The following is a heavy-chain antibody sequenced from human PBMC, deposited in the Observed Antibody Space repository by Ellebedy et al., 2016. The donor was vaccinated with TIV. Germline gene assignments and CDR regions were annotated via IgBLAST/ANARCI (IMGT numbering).Heavy chain of an antibody. Sequence: PGGSLRLSCVASGFTFKNYAMTWVRQAPGKGLEWVSALSVSASDTYSADSVKGRFTISRDNSNNTLYLQMNSLTVEDSAEYYCARYSGGNFPDYWGQGILVTVSS. J-gene: IGHJ4*02. CDR2: LSVSASDT. CDR3: ARYSGGNFPDY. D-gene: IGHD3-10*01. V-gene: IGHV3-23*01. CDR1: GFTFKNYA.